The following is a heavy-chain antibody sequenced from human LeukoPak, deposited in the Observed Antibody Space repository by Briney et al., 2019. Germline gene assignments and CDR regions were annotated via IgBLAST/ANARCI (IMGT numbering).Heavy chain of an antibody. D-gene: IGHD3-16*01. CDR2: MNPNSGNT. CDR1: GYTFTSYD. V-gene: IGHV1-8*03. J-gene: IGHJ3*02. Sequence: GSVKVSCKASGYTFTSYDINWVRQATGQGLEWMGWMNPNSGNTGYAQKFQGRVTITRNTSISTAYTELSSLRSEDTAVYYCARGLLGAWAFDIWGQGTMVTVSS. CDR3: ARGLLGAWAFDI.